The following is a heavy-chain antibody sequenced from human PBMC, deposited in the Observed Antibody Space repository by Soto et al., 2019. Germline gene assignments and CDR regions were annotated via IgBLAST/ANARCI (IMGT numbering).Heavy chain of an antibody. CDR3: ARDTVQMSSGWKHYYYYGMDV. CDR1: GFTFSSYA. J-gene: IGHJ6*02. CDR2: ISYDGSNK. Sequence: GSLRLSCAASGFTFSSYAMHWVRQAPGKGLEWVAVISYDGSNKYYADSVKGRFTISRDNSKNTLYLQMNSLRAEDTAVYYCARDTVQMSSGWKHYYYYGMDVWGQGTTVTVSS. D-gene: IGHD6-19*01. V-gene: IGHV3-30-3*01.